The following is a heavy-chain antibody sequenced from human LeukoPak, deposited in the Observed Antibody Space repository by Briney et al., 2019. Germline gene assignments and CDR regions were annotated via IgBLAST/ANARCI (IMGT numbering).Heavy chain of an antibody. V-gene: IGHV4-34*01. Sequence: ETLTLTCAAYGFTFSGYHWIWIRHPPCKGLEWIGEINHSGSTNYNPSLKSRVTISVDTSKNQFSQKLSSVTAADTAVYYCARVRGKVELPWGQGTLVTVSS. CDR1: GFTFSGYH. CDR3: ARVRGKVELP. J-gene: IGHJ5*02. CDR2: INHSGST. D-gene: IGHD1-7*01.